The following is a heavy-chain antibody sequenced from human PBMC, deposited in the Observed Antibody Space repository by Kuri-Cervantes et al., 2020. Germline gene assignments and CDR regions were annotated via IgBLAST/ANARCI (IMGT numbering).Heavy chain of an antibody. CDR2: ISNDGSEM. J-gene: IGHJ4*02. CDR1: GFSFSNYG. D-gene: IGHD3-3*01. CDR3: AKDREIWMGCLDH. Sequence: GGSLRLSCAASGFSFSNYGMHWVRRTPGRGLEWVVVISNDGSEMYYRDSVKGRFTISRDNSKNTLYLQISSLRAEDTAVYYCAKDREIWMGCLDHWGQGTQVTVSS. V-gene: IGHV3-30*18.